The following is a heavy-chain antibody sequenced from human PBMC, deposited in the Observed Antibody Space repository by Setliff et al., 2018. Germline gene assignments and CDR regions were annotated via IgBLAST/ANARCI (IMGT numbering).Heavy chain of an antibody. CDR3: ARQATDY. J-gene: IGHJ4*02. V-gene: IGHV3-11*04. CDR1: GFTFSDYY. CDR2: ISRGGNTI. Sequence: GGSLRLSCAASGFTFSDYYMNWIRQAPGKGLEWVSYISRGGNTIYYADSVKGRFTISRDNSKNTLYLQMNSLRAEDTALYYCARQATDYWGQGTLVTVSS.